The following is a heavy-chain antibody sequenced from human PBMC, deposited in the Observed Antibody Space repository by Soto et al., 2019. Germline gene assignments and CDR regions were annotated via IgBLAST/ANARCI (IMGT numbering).Heavy chain of an antibody. D-gene: IGHD3-3*01. CDR2: ISYDGSNK. CDR3: AKARRNTIYYYYGMDV. J-gene: IGHJ6*02. V-gene: IGHV3-30*18. Sequence: QVQLVESGGGVVQPGRSLRLSCAASGFTFSSYGMHWVRQAPGKGLEWVAVISYDGSNKYYADSVKGRFTISRDNSKNTLYLQMNSLRAEDTAVYYCAKARRNTIYYYYGMDVRGQGTTVTVSS. CDR1: GFTFSSYG.